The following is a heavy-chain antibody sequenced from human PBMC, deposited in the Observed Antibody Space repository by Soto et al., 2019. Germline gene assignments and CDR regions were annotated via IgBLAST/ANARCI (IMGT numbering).Heavy chain of an antibody. V-gene: IGHV1-69*12. J-gene: IGHJ6*02. Sequence: QVQLVQSGAEVKKPGSSVKVSCKASGGTFSSYAISWVRQAPGQGLEWMGGIIPIFGTANYAQKFQGRVTIAADESTSTAYMELSSLRSEDTDVYYCAFTYCGGDCYSRRYYYYGMDVWGQGTTVTVSS. CDR3: AFTYCGGDCYSRRYYYYGMDV. D-gene: IGHD2-21*02. CDR2: IIPIFGTA. CDR1: GGTFSSYA.